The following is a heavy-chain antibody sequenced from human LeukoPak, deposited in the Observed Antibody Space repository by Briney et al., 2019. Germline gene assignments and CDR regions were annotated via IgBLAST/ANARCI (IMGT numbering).Heavy chain of an antibody. V-gene: IGHV4-38-2*01. CDR2: IYHSGST. CDR1: GYSISSGYD. D-gene: IGHD3-22*01. CDR3: ARLSPDYYDSSVGAFDI. J-gene: IGHJ3*02. Sequence: SETLSLTCAVSGYSISSGYDWGWIRQPPGKGLEWIGSIYHSGSTYYNPSLKSRVTISVDTSKNQFSLKLSSVTAADTAVYYCARLSPDYYDSSVGAFDIWGQGTMVTVSS.